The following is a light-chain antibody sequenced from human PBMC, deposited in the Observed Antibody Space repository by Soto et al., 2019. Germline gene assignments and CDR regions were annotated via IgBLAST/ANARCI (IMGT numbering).Light chain of an antibody. Sequence: DIQMTQSPSTLSASVGDRVTITCRASQGIRNELSWYQQKPGKAPKRLIYAASSLQSGVPSRFSGSGSGTEFTLTISSLQPEDFATYYCLQHNSYPRVTFGGGTKVDIK. V-gene: IGKV1-17*01. CDR2: AAS. J-gene: IGKJ4*01. CDR3: LQHNSYPRVT. CDR1: QGIRNE.